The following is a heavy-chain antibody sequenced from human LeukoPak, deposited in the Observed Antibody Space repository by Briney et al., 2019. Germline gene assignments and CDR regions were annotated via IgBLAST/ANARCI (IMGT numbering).Heavy chain of an antibody. CDR2: ISGSGAST. D-gene: IGHD2-2*01. V-gene: IGHV3-23*01. Sequence: GGSLRLSCAASGFTFSNYVMSWVRQAPGKGPEWVSGISGSGASTFYADSVKGRFTISRDNAKNSLYLQMNSLRAEDTAVYYCARGEVAALYYFDYWGQGTLVTVSS. CDR1: GFTFSNYV. J-gene: IGHJ4*02. CDR3: ARGEVAALYYFDY.